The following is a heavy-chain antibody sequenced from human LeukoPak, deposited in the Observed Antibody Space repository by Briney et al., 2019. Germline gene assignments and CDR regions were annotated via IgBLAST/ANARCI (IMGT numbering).Heavy chain of an antibody. CDR2: VRNDASDT. D-gene: IGHD4-23*01. J-gene: IGHJ4*02. V-gene: IGHV3-30*02. CDR3: ARDRGKDYFDS. CDR1: GLTFTSHG. Sequence: GGSLRLSCTTSGLTFTSHGFHWLRQVVGKRLEWVAFVRNDASDTYHANSVKGRFSVSRDDSKNTLYLQMNSLRPEDTAIYYCARDRGKDYFDSWGQGTQVTVSS.